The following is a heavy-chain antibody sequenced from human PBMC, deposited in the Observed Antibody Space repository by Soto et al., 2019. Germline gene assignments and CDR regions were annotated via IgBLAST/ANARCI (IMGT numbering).Heavy chain of an antibody. D-gene: IGHD2-15*01. CDR3: AREDCSGGSCYVALDI. V-gene: IGHV3-21*01. Sequence: GGSLRLSCAASGFTFSSYSMNWVRQAPGKGLEWVSSISSSSSYIYYADSVKGRFTISRDNAKNSLYLQMNSLRAEDTAVYYSAREDCSGGSCYVALDIWGHGTMVTVSS. J-gene: IGHJ3*02. CDR1: GFTFSSYS. CDR2: ISSSSSYI.